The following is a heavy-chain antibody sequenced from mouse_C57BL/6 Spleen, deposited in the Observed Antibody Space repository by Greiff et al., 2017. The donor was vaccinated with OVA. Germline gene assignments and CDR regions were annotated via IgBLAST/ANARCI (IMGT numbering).Heavy chain of an antibody. Sequence: VQLKESGAELARPGASVKLSCKASGYTFTSYGISWVKQRTGQGLEWIGEIYPRSGNTYYNEKFKGKATLTADKSSSTAYMELRSLTSEDSAVYFCARGLTGRGFAYWGQGTLVTVSA. CDR2: IYPRSGNT. D-gene: IGHD4-1*01. CDR3: ARGLTGRGFAY. V-gene: IGHV1-81*01. J-gene: IGHJ3*01. CDR1: GYTFTSYG.